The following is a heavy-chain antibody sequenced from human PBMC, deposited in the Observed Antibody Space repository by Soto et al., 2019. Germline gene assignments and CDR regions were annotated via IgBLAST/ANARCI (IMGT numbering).Heavy chain of an antibody. CDR3: ARFGADSSGWYRGGDWFDP. D-gene: IGHD6-19*01. CDR1: GYTFTSYG. V-gene: IGHV1-18*01. Sequence: QVQLVQSGAEVKKPGASVEVSCKASGYTFTSYGISWVRQAPGQGLEWMGWISAYNGNTNYAQKLQGRVTMTPDTSTSTAYMELRSLRSDDTAVYYCARFGADSSGWYRGGDWFDPWGQGTLVTVSS. J-gene: IGHJ5*02. CDR2: ISAYNGNT.